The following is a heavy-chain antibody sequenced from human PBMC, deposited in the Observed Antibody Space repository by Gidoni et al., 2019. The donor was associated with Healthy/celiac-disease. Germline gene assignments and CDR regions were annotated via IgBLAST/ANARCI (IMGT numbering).Heavy chain of an antibody. CDR2: ISGSGGST. V-gene: IGHV3-23*01. D-gene: IGHD2-2*02. Sequence: EVQLLESGGGWVQPGGSRRLSCAASGFTFSSYAMSWVRQAPGKGLEWVSAISGSGGSTYYADSVKGRFPISRDNSKNTLYLQMNSLRAEDTAVYYCSSSYTPAAPFDYWGQGTLVTVSS. CDR3: SSSYTPAAPFDY. CDR1: GFTFSSYA. J-gene: IGHJ4*02.